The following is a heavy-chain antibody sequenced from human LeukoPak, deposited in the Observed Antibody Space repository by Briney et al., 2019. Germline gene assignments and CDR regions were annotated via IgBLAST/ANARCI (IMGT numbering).Heavy chain of an antibody. D-gene: IGHD2-21*01. V-gene: IGHV4-61*02. CDR1: GGSISSGSYY. CDR2: IYTSGST. CDR3: ARTSVIAILGAFDI. Sequence: SETLSLTCTVSGGSISSGSYYWSWIRQPAGKGLEWIGRIYTSGSTNYNPSLKSRVTISVDTSKNQFSLKLSSVTAADTAVYYCARTSVIAILGAFDIWGQGTMVTVSS. J-gene: IGHJ3*02.